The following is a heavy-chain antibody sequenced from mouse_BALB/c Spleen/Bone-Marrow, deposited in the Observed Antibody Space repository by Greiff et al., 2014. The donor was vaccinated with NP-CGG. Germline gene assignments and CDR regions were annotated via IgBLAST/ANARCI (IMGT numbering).Heavy chain of an antibody. CDR2: ISYDGSN. V-gene: IGHV3-6*02. D-gene: IGHD2-14*01. CDR3: ARVEVQAMDY. Sequence: DVQLVESGPGLVKPSQSLSLTCSVTGYSITSGYYWNWIRQFPGNNLEWLGYISYDGSNHYNPSLTNRVSITRDTPKNQFFLKLKSVTTEDTATYYCARVEVQAMDYWGQGTSVTVSS. CDR1: GYSITSGYY. J-gene: IGHJ4*01.